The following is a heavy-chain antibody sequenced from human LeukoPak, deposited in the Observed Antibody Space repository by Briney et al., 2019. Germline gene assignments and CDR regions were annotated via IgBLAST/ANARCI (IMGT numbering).Heavy chain of an antibody. V-gene: IGHV1-24*01. J-gene: IGHJ3*02. Sequence: ASVKVSCKVSGYTLTELSMHWVRQAPGKGLEWMGGFDPEDGETIYAQKFQGRVTITADESTSTAYMELSSLRSEDTAVYYCARPGVTTMIVVADAFDIWGQGTMVTVSS. CDR3: ARPGVTTMIVVADAFDI. D-gene: IGHD3-22*01. CDR2: FDPEDGET. CDR1: GYTLTELS.